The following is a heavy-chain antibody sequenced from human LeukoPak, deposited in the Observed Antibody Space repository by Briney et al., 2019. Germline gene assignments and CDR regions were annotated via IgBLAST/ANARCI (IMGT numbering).Heavy chain of an antibody. CDR3: ARDRIRVQLWLGGMDV. D-gene: IGHD3-22*01. V-gene: IGHV3-7*01. J-gene: IGHJ6*02. CDR2: IKEDGSEK. CDR1: GFTLISYW. Sequence: GGSLRLSCAASGFTLISYWMTWVRQAPGKGLEWVANIKEDGSEKFYVDSVKGRFTISRDNANNSVYLQMNNLRAEDTAVYYCARDRIRVQLWLGGMDVWGQGTTVTVSS.